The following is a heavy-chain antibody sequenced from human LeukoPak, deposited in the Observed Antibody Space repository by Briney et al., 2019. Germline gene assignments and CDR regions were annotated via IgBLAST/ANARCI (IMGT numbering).Heavy chain of an antibody. CDR2: ISSSGSTI. J-gene: IGHJ4*02. Sequence: PGGSLRLSCAASGFTFSSYEMNWVRQAPGKGLEWVSYISSSGSTIYYADSVKGRFTISRDNAKNSLYLQMNSLRAEDTAVYYCARELDYGLPDYWGQGTLVTVSS. CDR1: GFTFSSYE. D-gene: IGHD4-17*01. CDR3: ARELDYGLPDY. V-gene: IGHV3-48*03.